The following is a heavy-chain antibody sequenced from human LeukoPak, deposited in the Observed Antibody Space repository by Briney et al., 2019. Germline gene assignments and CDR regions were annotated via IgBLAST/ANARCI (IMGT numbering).Heavy chain of an antibody. CDR1: GFTFSCCG. CDR2: ISASGVAT. J-gene: IGHJ4*02. V-gene: IGHV3-23*01. CDR3: AKVIAYSFYYDSSGLPDY. D-gene: IGHD3-22*01. Sequence: GGSLRLSCAASGFTFSCCGVTWVRQAPGKGLEWVAGISASGVATHYADSVKGRFTISRDNSKNTLYLQMNSLRAEDTAVYHCAKVIAYSFYYDSSGLPDYWGQGTLVTVSS.